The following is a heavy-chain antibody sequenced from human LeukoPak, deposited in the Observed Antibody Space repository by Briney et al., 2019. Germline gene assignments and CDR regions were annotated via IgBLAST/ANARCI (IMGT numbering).Heavy chain of an antibody. CDR3: ARGDSMIVVVKGFDS. V-gene: IGHV3-23*01. CDR2: ISGSGGST. CDR1: GFTFSSYA. J-gene: IGHJ4*02. D-gene: IGHD3-22*01. Sequence: PGGSLRLSCAASGFTFSSYAMSWVRQAPGKGLEWVSAISGSGGSTYYADSVKGRFTISRDNSKNTLYLQMGSLRAEDMAMYYCARGDSMIVVVKGFDSWGQGTLVTVSS.